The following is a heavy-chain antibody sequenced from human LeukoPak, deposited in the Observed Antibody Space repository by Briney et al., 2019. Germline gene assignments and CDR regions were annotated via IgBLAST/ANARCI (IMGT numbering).Heavy chain of an antibody. D-gene: IGHD6-6*01. CDR1: GYTFTDYY. Sequence: ASVTVSFKASGYTFTDYYMHWVRQAPGQGGEWMGWINPNSGGTNYAQKFQGRVTMTRDTSISTAYMELSRLRSDDTAVYYCARGGAARVYWGQGTLVTVSS. J-gene: IGHJ4*02. V-gene: IGHV1-2*02. CDR3: ARGGAARVY. CDR2: INPNSGGT.